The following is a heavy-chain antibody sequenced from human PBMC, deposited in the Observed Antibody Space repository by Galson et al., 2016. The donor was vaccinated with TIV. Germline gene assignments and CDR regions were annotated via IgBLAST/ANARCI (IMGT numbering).Heavy chain of an antibody. Sequence: SVKVSCKASGYIFRNFYMNWVRQAPGQGLQWMGRINPDSGDTNYPPNFQGKVTMTRDTSTTTVYMELSSLTSADTAVYFCARGYHFGGLHYFDYWGQGTRVTVSS. CDR1: GYIFRNFY. V-gene: IGHV1-46*03. D-gene: IGHD3-16*01. CDR3: ARGYHFGGLHYFDY. CDR2: INPDSGDT. J-gene: IGHJ4*02.